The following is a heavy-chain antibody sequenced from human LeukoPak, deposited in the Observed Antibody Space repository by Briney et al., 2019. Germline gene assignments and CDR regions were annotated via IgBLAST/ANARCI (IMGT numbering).Heavy chain of an antibody. V-gene: IGHV3-7*03. CDR2: VNRDGSET. Sequence: GGSLRLSCAASGFTLSNHWMTWVRQVPGRGPEWVANVNRDGSETYYLDSVKGRFTISRDNAKNSLYLQMSNLRAEDTAVYYCARDRGSSSWGYYYGMDVWGQGTTVTVSS. D-gene: IGHD6-6*01. J-gene: IGHJ6*02. CDR3: ARDRGSSSWGYYYGMDV. CDR1: GFTLSNHW.